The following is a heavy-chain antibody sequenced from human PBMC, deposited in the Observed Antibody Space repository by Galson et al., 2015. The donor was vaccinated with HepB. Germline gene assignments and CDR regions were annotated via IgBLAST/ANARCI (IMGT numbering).Heavy chain of an antibody. D-gene: IGHD1-26*01. CDR3: ARDLSGSDY. J-gene: IGHJ4*02. Sequence: SVKVSCKASGYIFTSYAMNWVRQAPGQGLEWMGWINTNTGNPTYAQGFTGRFVFSLGTSVSAAYLQISSLKAEDTAVYYCARDLSGSDYWGQGTLVTVSS. CDR2: INTNTGNP. V-gene: IGHV7-4-1*02. CDR1: GYIFTSYA.